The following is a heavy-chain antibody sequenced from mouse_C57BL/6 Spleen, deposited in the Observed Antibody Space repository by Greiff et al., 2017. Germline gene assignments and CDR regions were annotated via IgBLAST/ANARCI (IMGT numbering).Heavy chain of an antibody. CDR2: ISDGGSYT. V-gene: IGHV5-4*01. CDR3: ARDTGIYYDYYFDY. CDR1: GFTFSSYA. D-gene: IGHD2-4*01. J-gene: IGHJ2*01. Sequence: EVKVEESGGGLVKPGGSLKLSCAASGFTFSSYAMSWVRQTPEKRLEWVATISDGGSYTYYPDSVKGRFTISRDNAKNNLYLQMSHLKSEDTAMYYCARDTGIYYDYYFDYWGQGTTLTVSS.